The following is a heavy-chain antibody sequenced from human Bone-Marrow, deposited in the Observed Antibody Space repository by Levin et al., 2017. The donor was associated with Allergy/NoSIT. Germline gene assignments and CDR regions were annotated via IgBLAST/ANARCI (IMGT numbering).Heavy chain of an antibody. CDR1: GFTFSSYS. D-gene: IGHD1-14*01. CDR2: ISSSSSYI. J-gene: IGHJ4*02. V-gene: IGHV3-21*01. Sequence: PGESLKISCAASGFTFSSYSMNWVRQAPGKGLEWVSSISSSSSYIYYADSVKGRFTISRDNAKNSLYLQMNSLRAEDTAVYYCARDRISDYWGQGTLVTVSS. CDR3: ARDRISDY.